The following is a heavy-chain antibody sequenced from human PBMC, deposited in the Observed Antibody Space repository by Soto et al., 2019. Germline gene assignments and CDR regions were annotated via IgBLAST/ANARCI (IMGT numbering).Heavy chain of an antibody. CDR3: AHKLRYLDPMDV. J-gene: IGHJ6*02. CDR1: GFSLNTGGVA. V-gene: IGHV2-5*01. Sequence: SGPTLVNPTQTLTVTCSFSGFSLNTGGVAVGWIRQPPGKALEWLALIYWNDTKQYSPSLKTRLTVTKDTSKNQVVLTVTKLSNVETGNSYCAHKLRYLDPMDVWGQGTTVNV. CDR2: IYWNDTK. D-gene: IGHD3-9*01.